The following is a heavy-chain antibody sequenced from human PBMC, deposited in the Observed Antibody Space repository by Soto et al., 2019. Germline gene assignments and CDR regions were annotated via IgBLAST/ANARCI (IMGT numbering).Heavy chain of an antibody. V-gene: IGHV4-34*01. CDR2: INHSGST. Sequence: SETLSLTCAVYGGSFIGYYWSWIRQPPGRGLEWIGEINHSGSTNYNPSLKSRVTISVDTSKNQFSLKLSSVTAADTAVYYCASPRNYYFDYWGQGTLVTVSS. CDR1: GGSFIGYY. J-gene: IGHJ4*02. CDR3: ASPRNYYFDY.